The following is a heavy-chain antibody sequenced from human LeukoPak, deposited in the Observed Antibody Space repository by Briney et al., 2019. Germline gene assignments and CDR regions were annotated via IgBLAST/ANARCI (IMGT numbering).Heavy chain of an antibody. CDR3: ASWQMTTVTTLAFDI. D-gene: IGHD4-17*01. CDR2: IIPILGTA. CDR1: GGTFSSYA. V-gene: IGHV1-69*06. J-gene: IGHJ3*02. Sequence: SVKVSCKASGGTFSSYAISWVRQAPGQGLEWMGGIIPILGTANYAQKFQGRVTITADKSTSTAYMELSSLRSEDTAVYYCASWQMTTVTTLAFDIWGQGTMVTVSS.